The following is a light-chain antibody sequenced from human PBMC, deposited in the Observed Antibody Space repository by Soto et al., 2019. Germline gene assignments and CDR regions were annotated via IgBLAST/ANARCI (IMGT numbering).Light chain of an antibody. CDR2: GAS. CDR3: QQYGRSPPIT. V-gene: IGKV3-20*01. J-gene: IGKJ5*01. Sequence: EVVLTQSPGTLSLSPGERATLSCRASQSVSGSYLAWYQQKPGQTPRLLIYGASSRPTGIPDRFSGSGSGTDFTLTISRLEPEDFAVYSCQQYGRSPPITFRQGTRLEIK. CDR1: QSVSGSY.